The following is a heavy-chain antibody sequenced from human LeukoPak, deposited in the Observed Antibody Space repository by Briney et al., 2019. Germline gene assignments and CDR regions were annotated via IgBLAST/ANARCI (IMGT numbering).Heavy chain of an antibody. CDR3: ARLSIVVVPAAPFDY. J-gene: IGHJ4*02. D-gene: IGHD2-2*01. CDR1: GGSISSGDYY. CDR2: IYYSGST. Sequence: PSQTLSLTCTVSGGSISSGDYYWRWIRQPPGKGLEWIGYIYYSGSTYYNPSLKSRVTISVDTSKNQFSLKLSSVTAADTSVYYCARLSIVVVPAAPFDYWGQGTLVTVSS. V-gene: IGHV4-30-4*08.